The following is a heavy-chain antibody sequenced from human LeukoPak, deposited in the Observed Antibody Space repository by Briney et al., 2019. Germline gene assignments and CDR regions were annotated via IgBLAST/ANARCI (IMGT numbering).Heavy chain of an antibody. CDR1: GFTFSTYV. CDR3: AKDSGSYYNDGMDV. V-gene: IGHV3-30*18. CDR2: ISYDGSNK. D-gene: IGHD3-10*01. Sequence: GGSLRLSCIASGFTFSTYVMHWVRQAPGKGLEWVAVISYDGSNKYYADSVKGRFTISRDNSKNTLYLQMNSLRAEDTAVYYCAKDSGSYYNDGMDVWGQGTTVTVSS. J-gene: IGHJ6*02.